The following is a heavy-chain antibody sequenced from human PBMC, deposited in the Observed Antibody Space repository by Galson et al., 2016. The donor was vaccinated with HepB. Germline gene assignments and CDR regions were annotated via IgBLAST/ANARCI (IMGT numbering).Heavy chain of an antibody. CDR3: ASGTYFYDESNYFSGGY. CDR1: GFTFTHYG. Sequence: SLRLSCAASGFTFTHYGMNWVRQAPGKGLEWVSSIGRSSGHIYYGDSVKGRFTISRDNAKNSLFLQMSSLRPEDTAVYYCASGTYFYDESNYFSGGYWGQGTLVTVSS. D-gene: IGHD3-22*01. J-gene: IGHJ4*02. CDR2: IGRSSGHI. V-gene: IGHV3-21*01.